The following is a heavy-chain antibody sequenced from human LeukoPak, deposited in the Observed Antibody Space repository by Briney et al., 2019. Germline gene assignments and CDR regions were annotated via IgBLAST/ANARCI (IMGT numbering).Heavy chain of an antibody. CDR3: ARDNREMATIGLDY. J-gene: IGHJ4*02. CDR1: GGTFSSYA. V-gene: IGHV1-69*05. D-gene: IGHD5-24*01. CDR2: TIPIFGTA. Sequence: SVKVSCKASGGTFSSYAISWVRQAPGQGLEWMGRTIPIFGTANYAQKFQGRVTITTDESTSTAYMELSSLRSEDTAVYYCARDNREMATIGLDYWGQGTLVTVSS.